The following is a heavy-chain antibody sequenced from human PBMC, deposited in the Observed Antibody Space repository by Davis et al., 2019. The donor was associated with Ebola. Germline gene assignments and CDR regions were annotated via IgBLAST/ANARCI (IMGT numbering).Heavy chain of an antibody. J-gene: IGHJ5*02. D-gene: IGHD3-3*01. CDR1: GGSFSGYY. Sequence: PSETLSLTCAVYGGSFSGYYWSWIRQPPGKGLEWIGEINHSGSTNYNPSLKSRVTISVDTSKNQFSLKLSSVTAADTAVYYCARDFVVFWSGYYGLDPWGQGTLVTVSS. CDR2: INHSGST. CDR3: ARDFVVFWSGYYGLDP. V-gene: IGHV4-34*01.